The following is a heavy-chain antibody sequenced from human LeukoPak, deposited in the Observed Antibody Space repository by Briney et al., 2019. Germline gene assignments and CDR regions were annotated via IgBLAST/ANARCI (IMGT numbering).Heavy chain of an antibody. J-gene: IGHJ3*02. D-gene: IGHD1-1*01. CDR1: GGTFSSYA. V-gene: IGHV1-69*04. CDR3: ARPLTTGLDNMDAFDI. Sequence: SVKVSCKASGGTFSSYAISWVRQAPGQGLEWMGRIIPILGIANYAQKFQGRVTITADKSTSTAYMELSSLRSEDTAVYYCARPLTTGLDNMDAFDIWGQGTMVTVSS. CDR2: IIPILGIA.